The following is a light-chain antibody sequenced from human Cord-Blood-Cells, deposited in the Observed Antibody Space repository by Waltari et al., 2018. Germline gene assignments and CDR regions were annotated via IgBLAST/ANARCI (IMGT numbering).Light chain of an antibody. CDR1: SSNTGSNY. Sequence: QSVLTQPPSASGTPGQRVTISCSGSSSNTGSNYLYWYQQLPGTAPKLLIYRNNQRPSGVPDRFSGSKSGTSASLAISGLRSEDEADYYCAAWDDSLSGLFGGGTKLTVL. CDR2: RNN. CDR3: AAWDDSLSGL. J-gene: IGLJ2*01. V-gene: IGLV1-47*01.